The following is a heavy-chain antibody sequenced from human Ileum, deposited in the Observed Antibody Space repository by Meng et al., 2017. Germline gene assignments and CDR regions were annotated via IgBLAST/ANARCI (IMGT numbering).Heavy chain of an antibody. CDR1: CAFFIGYY. Sequence: QAQLQQWAAGLVHASETLSLTLSVYCAFFIGYYWSWIRPPPGQGPEWIGEINHSVSTNYSPSLKRRVTRSVATSKNQFSRKLSSVTGADTAVYYWARNYYDSSGEYSNDYWGQGTLVTVSS. CDR3: ARNYYDSSGEYSNDY. V-gene: IGHV4-34*01. J-gene: IGHJ4*02. CDR2: INHSVST. D-gene: IGHD3-22*01.